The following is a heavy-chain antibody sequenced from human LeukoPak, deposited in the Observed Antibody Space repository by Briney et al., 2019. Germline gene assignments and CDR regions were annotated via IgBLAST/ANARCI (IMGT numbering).Heavy chain of an antibody. J-gene: IGHJ4*02. CDR2: ISAYNGNT. CDR3: ARSSGPYYYDSSGYYRFDY. D-gene: IGHD3-22*01. CDR1: GYTFTSYG. V-gene: IGHV1-18*01. Sequence: GASVKVSCKASGYTFTSYGISWVRQAPGQGLEWMGWISAYNGNTNYAQKLQGRVTMTTDTSTSTAYMELRSLRSDDTAVYYCARSSGPYYYDSSGYYRFDYWGQGTLVTVSS.